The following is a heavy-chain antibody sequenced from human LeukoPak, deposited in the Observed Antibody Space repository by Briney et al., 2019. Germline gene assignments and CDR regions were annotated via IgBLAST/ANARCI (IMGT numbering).Heavy chain of an antibody. CDR1: GYTFTGYY. Sequence: VKVSCKASGYTFTGYYMHWVRQAPGQGLEWMGWINPNSGGTNYAQKFQGRVTMTRDTSISTAYMELSRLRSEDTAVYYCARDTISPGYYYYYGMDVWGQGTTVTVSS. CDR2: INPNSGGT. CDR3: ARDTISPGYYYYYGMDV. D-gene: IGHD3-3*01. V-gene: IGHV1-2*02. J-gene: IGHJ6*02.